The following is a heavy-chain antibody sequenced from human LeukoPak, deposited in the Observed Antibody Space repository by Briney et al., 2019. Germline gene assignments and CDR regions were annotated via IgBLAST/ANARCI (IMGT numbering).Heavy chain of an antibody. J-gene: IGHJ4*02. CDR3: ARLPGHIVEATTHPPDY. CDR2: IYSGGST. D-gene: IGHD1-26*01. Sequence: PGGSLRLSCAASGFTVSYNYMTWVRQAPGKGLEWVSVIYSGGSTYYADSVKGRFTISRDNSKNTLYLQMNSLRAEDTAVYYCARLPGHIVEATTHPPDYWGQGTLVTVSS. CDR1: GFTVSYNY. V-gene: IGHV3-53*01.